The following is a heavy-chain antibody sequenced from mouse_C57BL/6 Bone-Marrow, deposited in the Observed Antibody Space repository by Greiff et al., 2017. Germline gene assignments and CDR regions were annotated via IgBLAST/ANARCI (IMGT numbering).Heavy chain of an antibody. Sequence: VQLQQSGPELVKPGASVKISCKASGYTFTDYYMNWVKQSHGKSLEWIGDINPNTGGPSYNQKFKGKATLTVDKSSSTAYMELRSLTSEDSAVYYCAGCYYSNCPFAYWGQGTLVTVSA. CDR1: GYTFTDYY. CDR2: INPNTGGP. D-gene: IGHD2-5*01. CDR3: AGCYYSNCPFAY. J-gene: IGHJ3*01. V-gene: IGHV1-26*01.